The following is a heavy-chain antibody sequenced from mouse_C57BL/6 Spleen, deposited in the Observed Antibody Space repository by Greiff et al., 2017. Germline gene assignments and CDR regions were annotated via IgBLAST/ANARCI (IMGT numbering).Heavy chain of an antibody. J-gene: IGHJ2*01. V-gene: IGHV1-80*01. CDR3: ARPYAFYGSSYGFDY. Sequence: VKLVESGAELVKPGASVKISCKASGYAFSSYWMNWVKQRPGKGLEWIGQIYPGDGDTNYNGKFKGKATLTADKSSSTAYMQLSSLTSEDSAVYFCARPYAFYGSSYGFDYWGQGTTLTVSS. CDR1: GYAFSSYW. D-gene: IGHD1-1*01. CDR2: IYPGDGDT.